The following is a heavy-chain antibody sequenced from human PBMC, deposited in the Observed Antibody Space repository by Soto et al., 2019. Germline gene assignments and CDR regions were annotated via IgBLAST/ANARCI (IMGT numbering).Heavy chain of an antibody. CDR1: GGTFSNYA. CDR3: ARAFSCGWGGDFDY. D-gene: IGHD6-19*01. V-gene: IGHV1-69*06. CDR2: IIPMFGST. J-gene: IGHJ4*02. Sequence: QVQVVHSGAEVKKPGSSVKVSCEASGGTFSNYAISWVRQAPGQGLEWMGGIIPMFGSTNYAQKFQGRLTITADKSTNTGHMELSSLKSEDTAVYYCARAFSCGWGGDFDYWDQGTLVPVSS.